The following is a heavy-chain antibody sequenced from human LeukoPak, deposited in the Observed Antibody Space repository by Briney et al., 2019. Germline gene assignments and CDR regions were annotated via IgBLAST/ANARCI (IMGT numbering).Heavy chain of an antibody. Sequence: PGGSLRLSCAASGSTFSSYAMSWVRQPPGKGLEWIGEINHSGSTNYNPSLKSRVTISVDTSKNQFSLKLSSVTAADTAVYYCASLRERSYYARGFDYWGQGTLVTVSS. CDR2: INHSGST. CDR3: ASLRERSYYARGFDY. CDR1: GSTFSSYA. J-gene: IGHJ4*02. D-gene: IGHD1-26*01. V-gene: IGHV4-34*01.